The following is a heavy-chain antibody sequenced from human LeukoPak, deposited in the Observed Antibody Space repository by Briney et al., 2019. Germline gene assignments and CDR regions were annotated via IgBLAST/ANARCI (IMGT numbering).Heavy chain of an antibody. Sequence: SETLSLTCTVSGGSISGYYWSWIRQPPGKGLEWIGEINHSGSTNYNPSLKSRVTISVDTSKNQFSLKLSSVTAADTAVYYCARGHSWYYYHGMDVWGQGTTVTVSS. CDR1: GGSISGYY. CDR3: ARGHSWYYYHGMDV. CDR2: INHSGST. D-gene: IGHD6-13*01. J-gene: IGHJ6*02. V-gene: IGHV4-34*01.